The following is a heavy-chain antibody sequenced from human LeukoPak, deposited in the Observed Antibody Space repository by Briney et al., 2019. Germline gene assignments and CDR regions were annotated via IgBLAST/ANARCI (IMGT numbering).Heavy chain of an antibody. Sequence: GGSLRLSCAASGFTFSSYWMHWVRQAPGKGLEWVAVIWYDGSNKYYADSVKGRFTISRDNSKNTLYLQMNSLRAEDTAVYYCASEAQRITMVRGVISGMDVWGQGTTVTVSS. CDR2: IWYDGSNK. CDR3: ASEAQRITMVRGVISGMDV. V-gene: IGHV3-33*08. J-gene: IGHJ6*02. CDR1: GFTFSSYW. D-gene: IGHD3-10*01.